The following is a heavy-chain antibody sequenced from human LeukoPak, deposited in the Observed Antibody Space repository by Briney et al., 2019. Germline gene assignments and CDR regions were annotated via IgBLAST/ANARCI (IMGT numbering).Heavy chain of an antibody. Sequence: SETLSLTCTVSGGSVTTYYWSWIRQSAGKGLEWIGHISTSGTTTYNPSLKSRVTMSVDTSKNQFSLKLTSVTAADTTVYYCAGEATVVGATIIWGQGTLVTVSS. CDR2: ISTSGTT. J-gene: IGHJ4*02. CDR1: GGSVTTYY. V-gene: IGHV4-4*07. CDR3: AGEATVVGATII. D-gene: IGHD1-26*01.